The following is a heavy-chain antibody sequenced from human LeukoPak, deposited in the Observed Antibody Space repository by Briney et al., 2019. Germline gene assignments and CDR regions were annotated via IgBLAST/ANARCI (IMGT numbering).Heavy chain of an antibody. CDR3: AKDPPYYYDSSGYPVFDY. J-gene: IGHJ4*02. Sequence: GGSLRLSCAASGFTFSSYAMSGVHQAPRKGLERVSAIIGSGGSTYYADSVKGRFTISRDNSKTTLYLQMNSLRAEDTAVYYCAKDPPYYYDSSGYPVFDYWGQGTLVTVSS. CDR2: IIGSGGST. V-gene: IGHV3-23*01. CDR1: GFTFSSYA. D-gene: IGHD3-22*01.